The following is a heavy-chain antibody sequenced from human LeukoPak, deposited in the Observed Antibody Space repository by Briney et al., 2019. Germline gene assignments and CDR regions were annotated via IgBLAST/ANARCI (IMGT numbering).Heavy chain of an antibody. V-gene: IGHV3-49*04. CDR2: IRSKAYGGTT. J-gene: IGHJ4*02. Sequence: GGSLRLSCTASGFTFGDYAMTWVRQAPGKGLEWVGFIRSKAYGGTTEYAASVKGRFTISRYDSKSIAYPQMNSLKTEDTAVYYCTRVMGSSGWYGAFDYWGQGTLVTVSS. CDR3: TRVMGSSGWYGAFDY. CDR1: GFTFGDYA. D-gene: IGHD6-19*01.